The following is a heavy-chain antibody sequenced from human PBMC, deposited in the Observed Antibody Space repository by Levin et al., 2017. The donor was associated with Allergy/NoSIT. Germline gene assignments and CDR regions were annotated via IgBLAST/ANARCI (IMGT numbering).Heavy chain of an antibody. CDR2: IYYSGST. V-gene: IGHV4-39*07. J-gene: IGHJ5*02. CDR3: ASQIESFGGWFDP. Sequence: PSETLSLTCTVSGGSIRSATYYWAWIRQPPGKGLECIGSIYYSGSTYYNPSLKSRVTISVDTSENQFSLKLSSVTAADTAVYYCASQIESFGGWFDPWGQGTLVTVSS. CDR1: GGSIRSATYY. D-gene: IGHD3-10*01.